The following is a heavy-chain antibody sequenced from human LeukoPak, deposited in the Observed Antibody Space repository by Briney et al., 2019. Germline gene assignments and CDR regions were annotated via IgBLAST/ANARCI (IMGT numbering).Heavy chain of an antibody. CDR3: ARDIGYCSGGSCANWFDP. Sequence: ASVKVSCKASGYTLSSYGISWVRQAPGQGLEWMGWINPNSGGTNYAQKFQGRVTMTRDTSISTAYMELSRLRSDDTAVYYCARDIGYCSGGSCANWFDPWGQGTLVTVSS. D-gene: IGHD2-15*01. CDR1: GYTLSSYG. V-gene: IGHV1-2*02. J-gene: IGHJ5*02. CDR2: INPNSGGT.